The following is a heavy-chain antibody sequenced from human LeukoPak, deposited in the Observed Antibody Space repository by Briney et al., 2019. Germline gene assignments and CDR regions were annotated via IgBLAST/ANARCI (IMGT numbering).Heavy chain of an antibody. CDR3: ARRCSSTSCLQY. CDR1: GFTFSSYS. CDR2: ISSSSSYI. J-gene: IGHJ4*02. Sequence: GGSLRLSCAASGFTFSSYSMNWVRQAPGKGLEWVSSISSSSSYIYYADSVKGRFTISRDNAKKSLYLQMNSLRAEDTAVYYCARRCSSTSCLQYWGQGTLVTVSS. V-gene: IGHV3-21*01. D-gene: IGHD2-2*01.